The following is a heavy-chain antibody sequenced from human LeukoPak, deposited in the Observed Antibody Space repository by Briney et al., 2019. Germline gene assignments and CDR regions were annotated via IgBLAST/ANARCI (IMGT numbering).Heavy chain of an antibody. CDR2: IYPGDSDI. Sequence: GESLKISCKGSGYNFTSHWIGWVRQMPGKGLEWMGIIYPGDSDIRQSPSLRGQVTISADKPINTAYLQWNSLKASDTAMYYCARGHHVVVATATWASDAFDLWGQGTMVTVSS. CDR1: GYNFTSHW. CDR3: ARGHHVVVATATWASDAFDL. D-gene: IGHD2-21*02. V-gene: IGHV5-51*04. J-gene: IGHJ3*01.